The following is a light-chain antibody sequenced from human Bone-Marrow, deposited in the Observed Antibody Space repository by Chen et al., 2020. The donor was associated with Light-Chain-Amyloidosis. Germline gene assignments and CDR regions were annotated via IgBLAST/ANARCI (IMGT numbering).Light chain of an antibody. CDR1: DLPTKY. J-gene: IGLJ2*01. CDR3: QSADSSGTYEVI. Sequence: SYELTQPPSVSVSPGQTARITCSGDDLPTKYAYWYQQKPGQAPVLVIHRDNERPSGISERFSVSSSGTTATLTISGVQAEDEAYYHCQSADSSGTYEVIFGGGTNLTVL. V-gene: IGLV3-25*03. CDR2: RDN.